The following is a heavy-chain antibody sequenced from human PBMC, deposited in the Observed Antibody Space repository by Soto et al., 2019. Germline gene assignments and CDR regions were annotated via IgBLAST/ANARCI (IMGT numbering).Heavy chain of an antibody. D-gene: IGHD3-22*01. CDR2: IYYSGST. V-gene: IGHV4-59*01. CDR1: GGSISSYY. J-gene: IGHJ1*01. Sequence: SETLSLTCTVSGGSISSYYWSWIRQPPGKGLEWIGYIYYSGSTNYNPSLKSRVTISVDTSRNQFSLKLSSVTAADTAVYYCARAIPSHYYDSSGEAYFQHWGQGTLVTVSS. CDR3: ARAIPSHYYDSSGEAYFQH.